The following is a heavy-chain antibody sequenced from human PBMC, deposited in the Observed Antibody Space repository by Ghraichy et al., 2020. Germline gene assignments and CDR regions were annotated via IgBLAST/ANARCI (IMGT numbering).Heavy chain of an antibody. D-gene: IGHD6-19*01. V-gene: IGHV3-21*01. CDR1: GFTFSSYS. CDR2: ISSSSSYI. J-gene: IGHJ4*02. CDR3: ASQRGWYSPFDY. Sequence: GESLNISCAASGFTFSSYSMNWVRQAPGKGLEWVLSISSSSSYIYYADSVKGRFTISRDNAKNSLYLQMNSLRAEDTAVYYCASQRGWYSPFDYWGQGTLVTVSS.